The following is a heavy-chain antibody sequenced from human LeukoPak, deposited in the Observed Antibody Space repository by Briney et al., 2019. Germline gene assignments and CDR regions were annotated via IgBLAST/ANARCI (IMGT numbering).Heavy chain of an antibody. D-gene: IGHD6-13*01. CDR3: AREESGYSSSWYRDFGY. Sequence: GGSLRLSCAASGFTFSSYWLTWVRQAPGKGLEWVANIKQDGSEKNYVDSVKGRFTISRDNAKNSLYLQMNSLRVEDTAVYYCAREESGYSSSWYRDFGYCGQGTLVTVSS. CDR1: GFTFSSYW. J-gene: IGHJ4*02. CDR2: IKQDGSEK. V-gene: IGHV3-7*03.